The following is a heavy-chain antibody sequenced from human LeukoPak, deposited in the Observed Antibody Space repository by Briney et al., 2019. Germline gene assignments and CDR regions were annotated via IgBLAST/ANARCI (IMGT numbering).Heavy chain of an antibody. J-gene: IGHJ6*03. CDR3: ARGIVVVPAAMTYYYYYMDV. CDR2: INPNSGGT. D-gene: IGHD2-2*01. V-gene: IGHV1-2*02. Sequence: ASVKVSCKASGYTFTGYFMHWVRQAPGQGLEWMGWINPNSGGTNYAQKFQGRVTTTRDTSISTAYMELSRLRSDATAVYYCARGIVVVPAAMTYYYYYMDVWGKGTTVTVSS. CDR1: GYTFTGYF.